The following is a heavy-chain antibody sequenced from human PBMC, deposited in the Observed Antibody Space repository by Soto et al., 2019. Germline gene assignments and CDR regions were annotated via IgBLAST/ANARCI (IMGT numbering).Heavy chain of an antibody. CDR2: MYSDGRT. V-gene: IGHV3-66*01. Sequence: EVQLVESGGGLVQPGGSLRLSCAAPGLTVSTNYMSWVRQAPGKGLEWVSIMYSDGRTYHADSVKGRFTISRDNSKNMFYFKMNRRRAEDRAVYYCAGFTPLAFDYGGQEPLVTVSS. CDR3: AGFTPLAFDY. D-gene: IGHD2-15*01. CDR1: GLTVSTNY. J-gene: IGHJ4*02.